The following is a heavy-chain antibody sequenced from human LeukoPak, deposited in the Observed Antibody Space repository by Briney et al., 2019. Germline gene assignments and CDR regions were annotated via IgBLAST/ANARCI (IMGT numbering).Heavy chain of an antibody. CDR1: GFTFSSYW. CDR2: INSDGSST. D-gene: IGHD2-21*01. Sequence: GGSLRLSYAVSGFTFSSYWMHWVRQAPGKGLVWVSRINSDGSSTNYADSVKGRFTISRDNAKNTLYLQMNSLRAEDAAVYYCGTDMVKGYWGQGTLLTVAS. J-gene: IGHJ4*02. CDR3: GTDMVKGY. V-gene: IGHV3-74*01.